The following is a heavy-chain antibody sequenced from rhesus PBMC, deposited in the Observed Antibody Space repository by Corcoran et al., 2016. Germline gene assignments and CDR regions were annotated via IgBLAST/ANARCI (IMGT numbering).Heavy chain of an antibody. V-gene: IGHV4-169*01. D-gene: IGHD7-45*01. CDR3: ARKANWGYYFDY. CDR2: IYGSGSST. CDR1: GGSISSSY. Sequence: QLQLQESGPGLVKPSETLSLTCAVSGGSISSSYWSWIRQAPGKGLEWIGYIYGSGSSTNSTPSLKSRVTLSVDTSKTQLSLKLSSVTAADTAVYYCARKANWGYYFDYWGQGVLVTVSS. J-gene: IGHJ4*01.